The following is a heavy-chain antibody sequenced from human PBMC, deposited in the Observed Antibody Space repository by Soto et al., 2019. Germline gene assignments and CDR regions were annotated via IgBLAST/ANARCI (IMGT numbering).Heavy chain of an antibody. J-gene: IGHJ4*02. CDR3: ADSWLPTSY. CDR1: GLSFSHYW. Sequence: PGGSLGLSCAASGLSFSHYWMHGVRQAPGKGLVRVSRISADGRTTTYADSVKGRFTISRDNAKSTLYLQMNSLTVEDGAVYYCADSWLPTSYWGQGTLVTVSS. D-gene: IGHD3-10*01. CDR2: ISADGRTT. V-gene: IGHV3-74*01.